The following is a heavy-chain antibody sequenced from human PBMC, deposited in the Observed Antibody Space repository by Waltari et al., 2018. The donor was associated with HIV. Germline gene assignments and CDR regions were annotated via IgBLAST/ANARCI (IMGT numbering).Heavy chain of an antibody. CDR3: ARRKKDYYDSSGHYERGAFDI. V-gene: IGHV5-51*01. J-gene: IGHJ3*02. CDR1: GYSFDSYW. D-gene: IGHD3-22*01. CDR2: IYPGDSDT. Sequence: EGQLVQSGAEVKKPGESLKISCQGSGYSFDSYWVGWVRQMPGKGLECMGIIYPGDSDTRYRPSFQGPVTISADKSISTAYLQWNSLQASDTAIYYCARRKKDYYDSSGHYERGAFDIWGQGTMVTVSA.